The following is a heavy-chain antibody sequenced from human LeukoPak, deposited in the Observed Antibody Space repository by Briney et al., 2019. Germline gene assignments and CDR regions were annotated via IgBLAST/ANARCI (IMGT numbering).Heavy chain of an antibody. CDR1: GFSLSTSGVG. V-gene: IGHV2-5*01. D-gene: IGHD4-23*01. CDR3: AHFYGGNPSGYYGMDV. CDR2: IYWNDDK. Sequence: SGPTLVNPTQTLTLTCTFSGFSLSTSGVGVGWIRQPPGKALEWLALIYWNDDKRYSPSLKSRLTITKDTSKNQVVLTMTNMDPVDTATYYCAHFYGGNPSGYYGMDVWGQGTTVTVSS. J-gene: IGHJ6*02.